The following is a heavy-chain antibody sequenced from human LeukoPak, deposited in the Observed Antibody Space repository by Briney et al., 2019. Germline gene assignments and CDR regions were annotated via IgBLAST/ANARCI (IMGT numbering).Heavy chain of an antibody. J-gene: IGHJ4*02. V-gene: IGHV3-30-3*01. Sequence: GGSLRLSCAASGFAFSSYPIHWVRQAPGKGLDWVALISSDGSDKKYADSVKGRFTISRDNSKNTLYLQMHSLRVEDTAVYYCARDYPADYWGQGTLVTVSS. CDR3: ARDYPADY. CDR1: GFAFSSYP. CDR2: ISSDGSDK.